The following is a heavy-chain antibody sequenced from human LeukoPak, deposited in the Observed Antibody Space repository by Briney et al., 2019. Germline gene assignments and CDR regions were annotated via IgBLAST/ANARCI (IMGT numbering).Heavy chain of an antibody. D-gene: IGHD6-19*01. CDR3: AKDMGMGSGWFFFDY. CDR2: ISGSGGST. CDR1: GFTLNSYA. Sequence: GGSLRLSCAASGFTLNSYAMSWVRQAPGKGLEWVSAISGSGGSTYYADSVKGRFTISRDNSKNTLYLQMNSLRAEDTAVYYCAKDMGMGSGWFFFDYWGQGTLVTVSS. V-gene: IGHV3-23*01. J-gene: IGHJ4*02.